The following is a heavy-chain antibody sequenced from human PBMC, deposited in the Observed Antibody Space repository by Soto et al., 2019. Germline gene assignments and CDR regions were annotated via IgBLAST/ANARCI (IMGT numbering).Heavy chain of an antibody. CDR1: GYSFTSYW. V-gene: IGHV5-10-1*01. J-gene: IGHJ4*02. D-gene: IGHD3-16*01. CDR3: ERLRPHPFGGAY. CDR2: IDPRAAYT. Sequence: GESLKISFQGSGYSFTSYWLRCVRQMPGKVLEGMGRIDPRAAYTHYSPSFQGHGTSSADKSISTAYLQWSSLKASDTAMYYCERLRPHPFGGAYWGQGTLVNVSS.